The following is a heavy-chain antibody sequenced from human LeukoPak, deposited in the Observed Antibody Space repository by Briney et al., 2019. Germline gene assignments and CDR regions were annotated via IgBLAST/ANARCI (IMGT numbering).Heavy chain of an antibody. V-gene: IGHV4-59*11. CDR3: ARGRSSGWYVEIGFDY. CDR1: GGSISSHY. Sequence: SETLSLTCTVSGGSISSHYWSWTRQPPGKGLEWIGYIYYSGSTNYNPSLKSRVTISVDTSKNQFSLKLSSVTAADTAVYYCARGRSSGWYVEIGFDYWGQGTLVTVSS. CDR2: IYYSGST. D-gene: IGHD6-19*01. J-gene: IGHJ4*02.